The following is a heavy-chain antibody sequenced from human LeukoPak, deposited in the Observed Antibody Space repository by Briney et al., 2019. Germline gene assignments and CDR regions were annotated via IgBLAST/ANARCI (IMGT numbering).Heavy chain of an antibody. Sequence: SETLSLTCAVYGGSFSGYYWSWIRQPPGKGLEWIGEINHSGSTNYNPSLKSRVTISVDTSKNQFSLKLSSVTAADTAVHYCARGLGRVNYRVDYWGQGTLVTVSS. D-gene: IGHD4-11*01. V-gene: IGHV4-34*01. CDR2: INHSGST. CDR3: ARGLGRVNYRVDY. J-gene: IGHJ4*02. CDR1: GGSFSGYY.